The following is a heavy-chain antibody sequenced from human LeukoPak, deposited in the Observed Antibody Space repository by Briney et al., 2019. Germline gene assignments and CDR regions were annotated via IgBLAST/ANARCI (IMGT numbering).Heavy chain of an antibody. D-gene: IGHD1-26*01. CDR2: ISISSSHT. Sequence: GGSLRLSCAASGFTFSNYSMHWVRQAPGTGLGWVSSISISSSHTFYADAVEGRFTISRDNAKNSLFLQMNSLRAEDTAVYYCASLRLGGYSATDPRPDYWGQGTLVTVSS. CDR3: ASLRLGGYSATDPRPDY. J-gene: IGHJ4*01. V-gene: IGHV3-21*01. CDR1: GFTFSNYS.